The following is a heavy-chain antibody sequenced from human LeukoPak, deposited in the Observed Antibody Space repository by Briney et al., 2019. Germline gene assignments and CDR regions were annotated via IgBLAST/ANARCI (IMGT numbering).Heavy chain of an antibody. CDR3: ARSRRGTVAGKDY. J-gene: IGHJ4*02. CDR2: IYYSGST. D-gene: IGHD6-19*01. CDR1: GGSISSSSYY. Sequence: SETLSLTCTVSGGSISSSSYYWGWIRQPPGKGLEWIGSIYYSGSTYYNPSLKSRVTISVDTSKNQFSLKLSSVTAADTAVYYCARSRRGTVAGKDYWGQGTLVTVSS. V-gene: IGHV4-39*07.